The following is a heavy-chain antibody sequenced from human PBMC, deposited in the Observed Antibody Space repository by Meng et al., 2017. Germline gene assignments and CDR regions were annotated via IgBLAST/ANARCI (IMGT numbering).Heavy chain of an antibody. CDR3: ARSYCSSTSCYGMDV. Sequence: ASVKVSCKASGYTFTGYYMHWVRQAPGQGLEWMGRINPNSGGTNYAQKFQGRVTMTRDTSISTAYMELSGLRSDDTAVYYCARSYCSSTSCYGMDVWGQGTTVTVSS. J-gene: IGHJ6*02. D-gene: IGHD2-2*01. CDR2: INPNSGGT. CDR1: GYTFTGYY. V-gene: IGHV1-2*06.